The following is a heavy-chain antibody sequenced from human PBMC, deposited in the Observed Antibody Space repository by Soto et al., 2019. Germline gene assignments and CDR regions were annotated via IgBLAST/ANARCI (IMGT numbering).Heavy chain of an antibody. CDR1: GFTLRTYT. CDR2: ISISSSDR. V-gene: IGHV3-21*06. J-gene: IGHJ4*02. CDR3: GKERRGRGWFVCNY. D-gene: IGHD6-19*01. Sequence: GGSLRLSCAASGFTLRTYTMNWVRQAPGKGLEWVSSISISSSDRYYADSVRGRFTISRDNAKNALYLQMNSLRADDTAVYYCGKERRGRGWFVCNYWGQGIVVTVSS.